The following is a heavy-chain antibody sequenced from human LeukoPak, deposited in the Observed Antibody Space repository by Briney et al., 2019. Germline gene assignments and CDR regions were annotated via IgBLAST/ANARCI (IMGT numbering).Heavy chain of an antibody. CDR3: TTRYEYYDYVWGSFLFDY. J-gene: IGHJ4*02. D-gene: IGHD3-16*01. V-gene: IGHV3-15*01. CDR1: GFTFSNAW. CDR2: IKSKTDGGTT. Sequence: GGSLRLSCAASGFTFSNAWMSWVRQAPGKGLEWVGRIKSKTDGGTTDYAAPAKGRFTISRDDSKNTLYLQMNSLKTEDTAVYYCTTRYEYYDYVWGSFLFDYWGQGTLVTVSS.